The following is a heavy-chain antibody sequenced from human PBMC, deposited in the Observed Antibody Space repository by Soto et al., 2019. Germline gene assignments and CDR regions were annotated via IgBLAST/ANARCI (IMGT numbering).Heavy chain of an antibody. V-gene: IGHV1-69*13. CDR2: IIPIFGTA. J-gene: IGHJ6*02. CDR1: GGTFSSYA. CDR3: ARTPSMLVVGYYYYGMDV. Sequence: ASVKVSCKASGGTFSSYAISWVRQAPGQGLGWMGGIIPIFGTAKYAQKFQGRVTITADESTSTAYMELSSLRSEDTAVYYCARTPSMLVVGYYYYGMDVWGQGTTVTVSS. D-gene: IGHD6-6*01.